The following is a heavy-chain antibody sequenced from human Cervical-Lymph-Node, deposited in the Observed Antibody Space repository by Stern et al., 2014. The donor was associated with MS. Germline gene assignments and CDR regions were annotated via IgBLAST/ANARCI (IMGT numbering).Heavy chain of an antibody. CDR2: FDSEDGGN. CDR3: ATDRDDFRSGYSAPTKGYGLDV. CDR1: GYTLTELS. J-gene: IGHJ6*02. Sequence: VQLVESGAEVKKPGASVKVSCKVSGYTLTELSMHWVRQAPGKGLEWMGGFDSEDGGNIQAQKFQGRVTMTEDTSTDTAYMELSSLRSEDTAVYYCATDRDDFRSGYSAPTKGYGLDVWGQGTTVTVTS. D-gene: IGHD3-3*01. V-gene: IGHV1-24*01.